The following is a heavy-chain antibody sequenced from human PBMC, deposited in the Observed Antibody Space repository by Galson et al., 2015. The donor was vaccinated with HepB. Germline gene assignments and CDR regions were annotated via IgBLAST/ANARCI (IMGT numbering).Heavy chain of an antibody. D-gene: IGHD3-22*01. CDR2: ISYDGTKY. CDR1: GFTFSSYG. Sequence: SLRLSCAVSGFTFSSYGMGWVRQAPGKGLEWVASISYDGTKYYYADAVKGRFTISRDNSRTTVYLQMNSLRAEDTAVYYCTRDSYYYDSSVYPVRRLRELADFWGQGTLVIVSS. J-gene: IGHJ4*02. CDR3: TRDSYYYDSSVYPVRRLRELADF. V-gene: IGHV3-33*01.